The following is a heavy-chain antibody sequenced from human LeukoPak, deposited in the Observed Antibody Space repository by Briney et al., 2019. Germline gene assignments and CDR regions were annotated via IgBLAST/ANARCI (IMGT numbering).Heavy chain of an antibody. J-gene: IGHJ6*03. CDR3: TSWGGIAVGYYMDV. CDR2: ISGSGGST. CDR1: GFTFSSYA. V-gene: IGHV3-23*01. Sequence: GGSLRLSCTASGFTFSSYAMSWVRQAPGKGLEWVSAISGSGGSTYYADSVKGRFTISRDNSKNTAYLQMNSLKTEDTAVYYCTSWGGIAVGYYMDVWGKGTTVTVSS. D-gene: IGHD6-19*01.